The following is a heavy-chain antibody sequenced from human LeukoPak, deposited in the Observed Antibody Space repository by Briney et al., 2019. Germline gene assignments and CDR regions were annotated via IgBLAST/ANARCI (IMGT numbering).Heavy chain of an antibody. D-gene: IGHD5-24*01. J-gene: IGHJ2*01. CDR3: ARARWLQQNWYFDL. V-gene: IGHV4-30-4*01. CDR2: IYYSGST. Sequence: PSETLSLTCTVSGGSISSGDYYWSWIRQPPGKGLEWIGYIYYSGSTYYNPSLKRRVTIPVDTSKNQFSLKLSSVTAADTAVYYCARARWLQQNWYFDLWGRGTLVTVSS. CDR1: GGSISSGDYY.